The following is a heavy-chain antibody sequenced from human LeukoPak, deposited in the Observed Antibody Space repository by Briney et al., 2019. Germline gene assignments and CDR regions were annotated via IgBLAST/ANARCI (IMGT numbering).Heavy chain of an antibody. Sequence: GGSLRLSCAASGFTFSSYAMSRVRQAPGKGLEWVSAISGGGGRTYYVDSVKGRFTISRDNSKNSLYLQMNSLTEEKAAVYYCTKGVVAIDYWGQGTLVTVSS. CDR1: GFTFSSYA. J-gene: IGHJ4*02. CDR3: TKGVVAIDY. V-gene: IGHV3-23*01. D-gene: IGHD2-21*01. CDR2: ISGGGGRT.